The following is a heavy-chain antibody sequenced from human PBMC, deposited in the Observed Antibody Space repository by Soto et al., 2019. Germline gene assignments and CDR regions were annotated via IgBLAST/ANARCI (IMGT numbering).Heavy chain of an antibody. CDR1: GFTFDDYT. Sequence: PGGSLRLSCGASGFTFDDYTMHWVRQAPGQGLEWVSLIFWDGSNTHYADSVKGRFTISRDNRKNSLYLQMDRLRTEDTALYYCAKDMAYGGNSGPFDYWGQGTLVTVSS. CDR3: AKDMAYGGNSGPFDY. CDR2: IFWDGSNT. V-gene: IGHV3-43*01. J-gene: IGHJ4*02. D-gene: IGHD4-17*01.